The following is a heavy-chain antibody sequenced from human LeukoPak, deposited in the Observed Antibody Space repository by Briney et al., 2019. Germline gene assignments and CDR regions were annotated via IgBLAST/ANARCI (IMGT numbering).Heavy chain of an antibody. CDR3: ARRGAAGRWGDWFDP. V-gene: IGHV1-8*01. CDR1: GYTFTSYD. J-gene: IGHJ5*02. Sequence: ASVKVSCKASGYTFTSYDINWVRQATGQGREGMGWMNPNSGKTGYAQKFQGRGNMTRNTSISTAYMELNSLRSEDTAVYYCARRGAAGRWGDWFDPWGQGTLVTVSS. CDR2: MNPNSGKT. D-gene: IGHD6-13*01.